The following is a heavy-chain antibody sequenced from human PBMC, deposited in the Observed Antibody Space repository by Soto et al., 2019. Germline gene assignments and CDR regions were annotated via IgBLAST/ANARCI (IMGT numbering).Heavy chain of an antibody. CDR3: ATSPSGYSYGNEY. CDR2: IYYSGST. CDR1: GGSISSSSYY. V-gene: IGHV4-39*01. D-gene: IGHD5-18*01. J-gene: IGHJ4*02. Sequence: SETLSLTCTVSGGSISSSSYYWGWIRQPPGKGLEWIGSIYYSGSTSYKPSLKSRVTISVDTSTHQFSLKLSSVTAADTAVYYCATSPSGYSYGNEYWGQGTLATVS.